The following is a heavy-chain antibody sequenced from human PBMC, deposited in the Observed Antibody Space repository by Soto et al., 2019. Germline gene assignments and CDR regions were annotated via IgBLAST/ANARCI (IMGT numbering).Heavy chain of an antibody. J-gene: IGHJ6*02. Sequence: PGGSVRLSCAASGVSFSSYAMHWVRQAPGKGLEWVAVISYDGSNKYYADSVKGRFTISRDNSKNTLYLQMNSLRAEDTAAYYCAREDGGYSYGFDPYYYYGMDVWGQGTTVTVSS. CDR3: AREDGGYSYGFDPYYYYGMDV. CDR1: GVSFSSYA. D-gene: IGHD5-18*01. V-gene: IGHV3-30-3*01. CDR2: ISYDGSNK.